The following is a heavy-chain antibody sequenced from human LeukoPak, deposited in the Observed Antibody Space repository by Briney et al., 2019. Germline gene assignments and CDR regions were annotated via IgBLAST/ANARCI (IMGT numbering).Heavy chain of an antibody. CDR1: GFTFSSYA. V-gene: IGHV3-30*01. Sequence: GGSLRLSCAASGFTFSSYAMHWVRQAPGKGLEWVAVISYAGNNQYFADSVRDRFTISRDNSNNTLYLQMHSLSAEDTAVYYCARVSYSSNWYYFDYWGQGTLVTVSS. CDR2: ISYAGNNQ. CDR3: ARVSYSSNWYYFDY. D-gene: IGHD6-13*01. J-gene: IGHJ4*02.